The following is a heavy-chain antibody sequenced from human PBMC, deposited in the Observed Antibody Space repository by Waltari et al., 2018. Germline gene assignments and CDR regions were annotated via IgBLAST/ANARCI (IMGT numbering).Heavy chain of an antibody. J-gene: IGHJ4*02. CDR2: IYTSGST. CDR3: ARASGSSYHEYFDY. V-gene: IGHV4-61*02. D-gene: IGHD6-6*01. CDR1: GGSISSGSYY. Sequence: QVQLQESGPGLVKPSQTLSLTCTVSGGSISSGSYYWSWIRQPAGKGLEWIGRIYTSGSTNYNPAPKSRVTISVDTSKNQFSLKLSSVTAADTAVYYCARASGSSYHEYFDYWGQGTLVTVSS.